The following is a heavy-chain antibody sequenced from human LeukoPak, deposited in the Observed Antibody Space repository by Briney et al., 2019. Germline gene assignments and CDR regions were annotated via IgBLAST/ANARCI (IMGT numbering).Heavy chain of an antibody. V-gene: IGHV4-34*01. CDR2: INHSGST. Sequence: SETLSLTCAVYGGSFSGCYWSWIRQPPGKGLEWIGEINHSGSTNYNPSLKSRVTISVDTSKNQFSLKLSSVTAADTAVYYCARVTGYSSSWYDYWGQGTLVTVSS. CDR3: ARVTGYSSSWYDY. CDR1: GGSFSGCY. J-gene: IGHJ4*02. D-gene: IGHD6-13*01.